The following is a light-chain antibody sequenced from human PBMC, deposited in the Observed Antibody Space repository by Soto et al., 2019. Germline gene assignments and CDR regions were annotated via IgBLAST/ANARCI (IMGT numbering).Light chain of an antibody. V-gene: IGLV1-44*01. Sequence: QSVLTQPPSASGTPGQRVTISCSGSSSNIGSNTVNWYQHLPGTAPKHLIYSNNQRPSGVPDRFSGSKSGTSASLAISGLQSEDEADYYCAAWDDSLNGPGVVFGGGTKLTVL. CDR1: SSNIGSNT. CDR3: AAWDDSLNGPGVV. CDR2: SNN. J-gene: IGLJ2*01.